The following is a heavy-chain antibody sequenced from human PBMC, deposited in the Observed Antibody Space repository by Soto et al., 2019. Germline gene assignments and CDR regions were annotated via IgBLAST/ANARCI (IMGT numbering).Heavy chain of an antibody. D-gene: IGHD4-17*01. CDR3: ARINYGDNWFDP. Sequence: SETLSLTCTVSGGSISSGGYYWSWIRQHPGKGLEWIGYIYYSGSTYYNPSLKSRVTISVDTSKNQFSLKLSSVTAADTAVYYCARINYGDNWFDPWGQGTLVTVSS. CDR2: IYYSGST. V-gene: IGHV4-31*03. J-gene: IGHJ5*02. CDR1: GGSISSGGYY.